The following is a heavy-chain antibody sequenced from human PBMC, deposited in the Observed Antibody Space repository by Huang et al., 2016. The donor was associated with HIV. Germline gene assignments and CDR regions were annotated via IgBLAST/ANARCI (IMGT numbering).Heavy chain of an antibody. Sequence: VRLVQSGGGVVQPGRSLRLSCAASGITFRNYAMHWVRQDPGKGLGGVEGTSADGSGQYYVDSGKGRFIISKDNSNETLFLEMRSLKSEDTAVYFCAKDQGQWLAYFDSWGQGTLVTVSS. CDR1: GITFRNYA. CDR3: AKDQGQWLAYFDS. V-gene: IGHV3-30*18. CDR2: TSADGSGQ. J-gene: IGHJ4*02. D-gene: IGHD6-19*01.